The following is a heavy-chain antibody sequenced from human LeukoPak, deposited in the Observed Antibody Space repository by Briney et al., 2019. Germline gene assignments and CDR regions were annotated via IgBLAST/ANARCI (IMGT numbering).Heavy chain of an antibody. V-gene: IGHV1-24*01. CDR3: ATDGITMVRGVIILPGEY. J-gene: IGHJ4*02. D-gene: IGHD3-10*01. CDR1: GYTLTELS. CDR2: FDPEDGET. Sequence: ASVTVSCKVSGYTLTELSMHWVRQAPGKGLEWMGGFDPEDGETIYAQKFQGRVTMTEDTSTDTAYMELSSLRSEDTAVYYCATDGITMVRGVIILPGEYWGQGILVTVSS.